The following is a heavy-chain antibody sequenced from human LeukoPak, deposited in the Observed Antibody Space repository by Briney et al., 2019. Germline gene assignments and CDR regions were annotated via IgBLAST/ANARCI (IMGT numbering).Heavy chain of an antibody. CDR2: IYYSGST. Sequence: SETLSLTCTVSGGSISSSSYYWGWIRQPPGKGLEWIGSIYYSGSTYYNPSLKSRVTISVDTSKNQFSLKLSSVTAADTAVYYCARDGMYSGSYTFDYWGQGTLVTVSS. CDR1: GGSISSSSYY. D-gene: IGHD1-26*01. J-gene: IGHJ4*02. CDR3: ARDGMYSGSYTFDY. V-gene: IGHV4-39*07.